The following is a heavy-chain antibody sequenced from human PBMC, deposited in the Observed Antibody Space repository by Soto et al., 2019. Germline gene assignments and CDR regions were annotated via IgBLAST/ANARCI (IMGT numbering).Heavy chain of an antibody. CDR1: GYTFIDYY. CDR3: ARDKRGATKYYYYNGMDV. Sequence: ASVKVSCKASGYTFIDYYIHWVRQAPGQGLEWIGWVNPNSGGTNYAQKFQGWVTMTRDTSISTAYMELSRLRSDDTAVYYCARDKRGATKYYYYNGMDVWGQGTTVTVSS. V-gene: IGHV1-2*04. CDR2: VNPNSGGT. D-gene: IGHD1-26*01. J-gene: IGHJ6*02.